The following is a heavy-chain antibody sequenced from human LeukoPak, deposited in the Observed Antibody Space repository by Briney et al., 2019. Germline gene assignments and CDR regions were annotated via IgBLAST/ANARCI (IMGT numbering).Heavy chain of an antibody. CDR3: ARDHAQAQYCSSTSCPFQH. CDR1: GYTFTSYY. D-gene: IGHD2-2*01. CDR2: INPSGGST. V-gene: IGHV1-46*01. J-gene: IGHJ1*01. Sequence: GASVKVSCKASGYTFTSYYMHWVRQAPGQGLEWMGIINPSGGSTSYAQKFQGRVTMTRDTSTSTVYMELSSLRSEDTAVYYCARDHAQAQYCSSTSCPFQHWGQGTLVTVSS.